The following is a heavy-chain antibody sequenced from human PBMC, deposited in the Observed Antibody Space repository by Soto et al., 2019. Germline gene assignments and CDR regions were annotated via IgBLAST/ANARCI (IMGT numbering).Heavy chain of an antibody. CDR1: GDTFYNYA. CDR3: ARSAQDIILVPTAIGSLDY. CDR2: IIPIFGTA. D-gene: IGHD2-2*01. J-gene: IGHJ4*02. V-gene: IGHV1-69*12. Sequence: QVQLVQSGAEVKKPGSSVKVSCKDSGDTFYNYAISWVRQAPGQGLEWMGGIIPIFGTANYAQKFQGRVTITAAESTSTAYMEMSSLRSDDTAVYYCARSAQDIILVPTAIGSLDYWGQGTLVTVSS.